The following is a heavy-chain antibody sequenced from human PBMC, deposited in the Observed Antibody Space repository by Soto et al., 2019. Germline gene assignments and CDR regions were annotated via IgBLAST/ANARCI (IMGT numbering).Heavy chain of an antibody. CDR1: GGPMNNYY. CDR3: ARQGFGELHGLVDV. Sequence: QVQLQESGPGLVKPSETLSLTCTISGGPMNNYYCSWFRQPRGQGLEWIGYMGYNGFTRYNPSLRSRVAISLDTAKNQFSLNLSSGTAADTALYYCARQGFGELHGLVDVWGKGITVTVSS. J-gene: IGHJ6*04. CDR2: MGYNGFT. V-gene: IGHV4-59*08. D-gene: IGHD3-10*01.